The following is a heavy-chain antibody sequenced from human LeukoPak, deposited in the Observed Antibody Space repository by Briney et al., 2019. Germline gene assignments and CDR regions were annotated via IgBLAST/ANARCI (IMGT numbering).Heavy chain of an antibody. J-gene: IGHJ6*02. CDR2: IYPGDSDT. D-gene: IGHD5-18*01. V-gene: IGHV5-51*01. CDR3: ASSGYSYGPGFYYGMDV. Sequence: GESLKISCQGSGYSFTSYWIGWVRQMPGKGLEWMGIIYPGDSDTRYSPSFQGQVTISADKSISTAYLQWSSLKASDTAMYYCASSGYSYGPGFYYGMDVWGQGTTVTVSS. CDR1: GYSFTSYW.